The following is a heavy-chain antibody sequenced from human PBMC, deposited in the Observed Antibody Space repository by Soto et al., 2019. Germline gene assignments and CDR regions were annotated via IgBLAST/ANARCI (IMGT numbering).Heavy chain of an antibody. V-gene: IGHV3-23*01. Sequence: EVQLLESGGDLVHPGGSLRLSCADSGFKFSNYAMTWVRQAPGKGLEWVSSVDGSGESRSYADAVKGRFSISRDNTKNTLYLQVNSLRVGDTAIYYCASRLAGWFDPDRLHYYYSLDVWGQGTTVSVPS. CDR1: GFKFSNYA. CDR2: VDGSGESR. J-gene: IGHJ6*02. CDR3: ASRLAGWFDPDRLHYYYSLDV. D-gene: IGHD6-19*01.